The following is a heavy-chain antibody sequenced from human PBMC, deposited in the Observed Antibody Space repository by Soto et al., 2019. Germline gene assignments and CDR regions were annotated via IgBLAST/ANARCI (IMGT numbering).Heavy chain of an antibody. CDR3: ATEGGESTAHYYYYGMDV. Sequence: EVQLVETGGGLIQPGGSPRLSCAASGFTVSSNYMSWVRQAPGKGLEWVSVIYSGGSTYYADSVKGRFTISRDNSKNTLYLQMNSLRAEDTAVYYCATEGGESTAHYYYYGMDVWGQGTTVTVSS. V-gene: IGHV3-53*02. J-gene: IGHJ6*02. D-gene: IGHD3-16*01. CDR1: GFTVSSNY. CDR2: IYSGGST.